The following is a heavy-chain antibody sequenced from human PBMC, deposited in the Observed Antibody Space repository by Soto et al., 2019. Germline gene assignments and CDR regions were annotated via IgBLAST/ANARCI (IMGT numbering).Heavy chain of an antibody. CDR3: AKVFGDFSDYYYYGMDV. D-gene: IGHD3-16*01. J-gene: IGHJ6*02. CDR2: IAYDGSNK. V-gene: IGHV3-30*18. CDR1: GFTFSSYG. Sequence: QVQLVESGGGVVQPGRSLRLSCAASGFTFSSYGMHWGRQAPGKGLEWVAVIAYDGSNKYYADSVKGRFTISRNNSKHTLYLQMNSLRAEDTAVYYCAKVFGDFSDYYYYGMDVWGQGTTVTVSS.